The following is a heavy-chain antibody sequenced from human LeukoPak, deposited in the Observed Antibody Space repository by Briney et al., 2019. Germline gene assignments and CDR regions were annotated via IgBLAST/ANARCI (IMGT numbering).Heavy chain of an antibody. CDR3: AGDSRVVRGISLFDS. D-gene: IGHD3-10*01. CDR2: IYYSGRT. Sequence: SETLSLTCIVSGGSMSSYYWTWIRQPPGKGLEGSGYIYYSGRTNYTPSLKSRVTISVDTSKNQFSLKLSSVTAAATAMYSCAGDSRVVRGISLFDSWGQGPLVTVSS. J-gene: IGHJ4*02. CDR1: GGSMSSYY. V-gene: IGHV4-59*01.